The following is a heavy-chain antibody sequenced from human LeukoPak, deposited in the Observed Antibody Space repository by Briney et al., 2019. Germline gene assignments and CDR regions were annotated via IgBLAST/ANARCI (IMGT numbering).Heavy chain of an antibody. D-gene: IGHD3-16*01. CDR1: GGSFSGYY. CDR3: ARGPRFSSYYYYYYGMDV. V-gene: IGHV4-34*01. J-gene: IGHJ6*04. CDR2: LNHGGST. Sequence: SETLSLTCAVYGGSFSGYYWSWIRKPPGKGLDGMGELNHGGSTNYNPSLKSRVTISVDTSKNQFSLKLSSVTAADTAVYYCARGPRFSSYYYYYYGMDVWGKGTTVTVSS.